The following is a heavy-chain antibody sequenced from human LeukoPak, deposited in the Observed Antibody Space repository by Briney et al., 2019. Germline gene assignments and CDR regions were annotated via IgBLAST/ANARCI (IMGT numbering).Heavy chain of an antibody. CDR3: ARDNAYMFDY. CDR1: GFTFSSYW. Sequence: GGSLRLSCAASGFTFSSYWMGWVRQAPGKGLEWVANIKQDGSEKYYADSVKGRLTVSRDNAKNTLYLEMNRLRAEDTAVYYCARDNAYMFDYWGQGTQVTVSS. J-gene: IGHJ4*02. D-gene: IGHD5-24*01. V-gene: IGHV3-7*01. CDR2: IKQDGSEK.